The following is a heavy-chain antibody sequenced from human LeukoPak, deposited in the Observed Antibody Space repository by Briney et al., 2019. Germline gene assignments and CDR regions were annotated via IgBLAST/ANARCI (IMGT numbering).Heavy chain of an antibody. CDR3: ASEFGSSWPGSNDY. J-gene: IGHJ4*02. V-gene: IGHV3-30-3*01. CDR2: ISYDGSNK. CDR1: GFTFSSYA. D-gene: IGHD6-13*01. Sequence: QSGGSLRLSCAASGFTFSSYAMHWVRQAPGKGLEWVAVISYDGSNKYYADSVKGRFTISRDNSKNTLYLQMNSLRAEDTAVYYCASEFGSSWPGSNDYWGQGTLVTVSS.